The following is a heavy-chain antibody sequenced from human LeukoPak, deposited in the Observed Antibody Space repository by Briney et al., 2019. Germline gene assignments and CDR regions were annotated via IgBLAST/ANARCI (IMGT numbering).Heavy chain of an antibody. V-gene: IGHV4-59*01. J-gene: IGHJ4*02. CDR1: GGSISSYY. CDR2: IYYSGST. CDR3: ARADSYSSGWYGGLDY. D-gene: IGHD6-19*01. Sequence: SETLSLTCTVSGGSISSYYWSWIRQPPGKGLEWIGYIYYSGSTNYNPSLKSRVTISVDTSKNQFSLKLSSVTAADTAVYYCARADSYSSGWYGGLDYWGQGTLVTASS.